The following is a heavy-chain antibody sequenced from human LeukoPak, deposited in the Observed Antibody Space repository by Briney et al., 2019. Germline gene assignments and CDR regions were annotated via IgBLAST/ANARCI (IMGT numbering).Heavy chain of an antibody. J-gene: IGHJ3*02. CDR3: ARAQYYYDSSGYYRQKNDAFDI. V-gene: IGHV1-69*04. CDR1: GGTFSSYA. Sequence: SVKVSCKASGGTFSSYAISWVRQAPGQGLEWMGRIIPILGIANYAQKFQGRVTITADKSTSTAYMELSSLRSEDTAVYYCARAQYYYDSSGYYRQKNDAFDIWGQGTMVTVSS. CDR2: IIPILGIA. D-gene: IGHD3-22*01.